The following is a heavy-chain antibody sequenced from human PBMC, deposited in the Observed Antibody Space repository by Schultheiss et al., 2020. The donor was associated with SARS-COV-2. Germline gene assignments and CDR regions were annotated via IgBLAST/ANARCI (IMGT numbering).Heavy chain of an antibody. D-gene: IGHD2-2*01. CDR1: GFSFSTYA. V-gene: IGHV3-30*07. CDR2: VSYGGTNK. CDR3: ARAVRVPAATYYYYYYMDV. J-gene: IGHJ6*03. Sequence: GGSLRLSCAASGFSFSTYAMHWVRQAPGKGLEWVAVVSYGGTNKYYADSVKGRFTISRDNAKNSLYLQMNSLRAEDTAVYYCARAVRVPAATYYYYYYMDVWGKGTTVTVSS.